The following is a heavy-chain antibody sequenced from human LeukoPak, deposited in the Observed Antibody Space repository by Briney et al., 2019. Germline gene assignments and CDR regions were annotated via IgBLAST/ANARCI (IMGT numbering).Heavy chain of an antibody. CDR2: ISGSGGST. J-gene: IGHJ4*02. D-gene: IGHD5-24*01. V-gene: IGHV3-23*01. CDR1: GFTFSSYA. CDR3: AKDLGAFIPPGGGGYKG. Sequence: GGSLRLSCAASGFTFSSYAMSWVRQAPGKGLEWVSAISGSGGSTYYADSVKGRFTISRDNSKNTLYLQMNSLRAEDTAVYYCAKDLGAFIPPGGGGYKGWGQGTLVTVSS.